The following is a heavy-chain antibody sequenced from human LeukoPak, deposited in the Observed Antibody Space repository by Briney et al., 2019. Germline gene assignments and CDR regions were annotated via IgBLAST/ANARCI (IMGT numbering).Heavy chain of an antibody. D-gene: IGHD3-22*01. CDR1: GGSISSSSYY. J-gene: IGHJ3*02. V-gene: IGHV4-39*07. CDR3: ARAPRITMIVGAFDI. CDR2: IYYSGST. Sequence: SETLSLTCTVSGGSISSSSYYWGWIRQPPGKGLEWIGSIYYSGSTYYNPSLKSRVTISVDTSKNQFSLKLSSVTAADTAVYYCARAPRITMIVGAFDIWGQGTMVTVSS.